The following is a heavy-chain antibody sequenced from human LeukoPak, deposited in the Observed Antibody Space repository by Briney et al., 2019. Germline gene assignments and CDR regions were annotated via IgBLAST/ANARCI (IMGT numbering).Heavy chain of an antibody. D-gene: IGHD2-21*02. Sequence: WGSLSLSCAASGFTFSSYAMSWVRQAPGKGLEWVSSISSSGANTYYADSVKGRFTISRDNSKNTLYLQMSSLRVEDTAVYYCAKRDRPCSGDCSAPYYFDYWGQGTLLTVPS. V-gene: IGHV3-23*01. CDR1: GFTFSSYA. J-gene: IGHJ4*02. CDR2: ISSSGANT. CDR3: AKRDRPCSGDCSAPYYFDY.